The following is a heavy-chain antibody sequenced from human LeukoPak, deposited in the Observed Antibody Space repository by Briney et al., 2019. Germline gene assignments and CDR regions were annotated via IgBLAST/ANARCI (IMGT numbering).Heavy chain of an antibody. V-gene: IGHV4-30-4*01. J-gene: IGHJ4*02. CDR3: ARDRSLDYGGNSGNFDY. D-gene: IGHD4-23*01. Sequence: SETLSLTCTVSGGSISSGDYYWSWIRQPPGKGLEWIGYIYYSGSTYYNPSLKSRVTISVDTSKNQFSLKLSSVTAADTAVYYCARDRSLDYGGNSGNFDYWGQGTLVTVSS. CDR2: IYYSGST. CDR1: GGSISSGDYY.